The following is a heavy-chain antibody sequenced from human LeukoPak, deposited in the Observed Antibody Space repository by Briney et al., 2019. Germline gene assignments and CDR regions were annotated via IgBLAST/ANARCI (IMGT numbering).Heavy chain of an antibody. CDR3: AKDGSRWYNFFDY. Sequence: PGGSLRLSCAASGFTFSSYGMHWVRQAPGKGLEWVAFIRYDGSNKYYADSVKGRFTISRDNSKNTLYLQMNSLRAEDTAVYYCAKDGSRWYNFFDYWGQGTLVTVSS. V-gene: IGHV3-30*02. CDR1: GFTFSSYG. CDR2: IRYDGSNK. D-gene: IGHD1-1*01. J-gene: IGHJ4*02.